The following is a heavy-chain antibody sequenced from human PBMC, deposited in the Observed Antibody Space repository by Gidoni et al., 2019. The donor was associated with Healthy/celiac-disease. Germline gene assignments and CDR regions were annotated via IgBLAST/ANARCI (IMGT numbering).Heavy chain of an antibody. J-gene: IGHJ4*02. CDR3: AKEGWSTYYFDY. Sequence: EVQLLESGGGLVQPGGSLRLSCAASGFTFSSYAMSWVRQAPGKGLGWVSAISGSGGSTYYADSVKGRFTISRDNSKNTLYLQMNSRRAEDTAVYYCAKEGWSTYYFDYWGQGTLVTVSS. D-gene: IGHD1-26*01. CDR1: GFTFSSYA. V-gene: IGHV3-23*01. CDR2: ISGSGGST.